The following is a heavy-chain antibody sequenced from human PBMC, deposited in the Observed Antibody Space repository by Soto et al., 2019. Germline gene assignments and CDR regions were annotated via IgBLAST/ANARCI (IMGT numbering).Heavy chain of an antibody. D-gene: IGHD3-10*01. Sequence: QVQLVQSGAEVKKPGASVKVSCQASGYTFTGNYLHWVRQAPGQGPEWMGWINPKTGATEYAQNFQGRVTMTRDMSTDTAYMELQRLRFDDTAVYYCARDSGEWPFDQWGQGTLVIVSP. CDR2: INPKTGAT. CDR3: ARDSGEWPFDQ. J-gene: IGHJ4*02. CDR1: GYTFTGNY. V-gene: IGHV1-2*02.